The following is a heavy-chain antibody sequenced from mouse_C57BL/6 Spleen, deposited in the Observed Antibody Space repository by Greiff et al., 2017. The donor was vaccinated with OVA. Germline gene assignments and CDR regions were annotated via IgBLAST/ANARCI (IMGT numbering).Heavy chain of an antibody. J-gene: IGHJ4*01. Sequence: VQLQQSGAELVRPGTSVKVSCKASGYAFTNYLIEWVKQRPGQGLEWIGVINPGSGGNNYNEKFKGKATLTADKSSSTAYMQLSSLTSEYSAVYFCARESITTVVEYAMDYWGQGTSVTVSS. V-gene: IGHV1-54*01. CDR3: ARESITTVVEYAMDY. D-gene: IGHD1-1*01. CDR1: GYAFTNYL. CDR2: INPGSGGN.